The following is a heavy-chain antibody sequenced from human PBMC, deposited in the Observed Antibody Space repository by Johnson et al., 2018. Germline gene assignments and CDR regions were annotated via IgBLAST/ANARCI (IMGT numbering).Heavy chain of an antibody. Sequence: VQLVESGGDLVQPGRSLTLSCAASGFIFDDYGMNWVRQVPGKGLEWVSAISGSGDSTYYADSVKGRFTISRYNSKNTLYLQMDSLRAEDTAVYYCARGNRSAYYYLPPEYFQNWGHGTLVTVSS. CDR3: ARGNRSAYYYLPPEYFQN. J-gene: IGHJ1*01. CDR1: GFIFDDYG. D-gene: IGHD3-22*01. CDR2: ISGSGDST. V-gene: IGHV3-23*04.